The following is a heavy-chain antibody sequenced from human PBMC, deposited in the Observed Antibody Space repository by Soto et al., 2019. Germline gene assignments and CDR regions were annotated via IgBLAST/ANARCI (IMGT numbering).Heavy chain of an antibody. CDR2: ILHSGDII. D-gene: IGHD3-16*01. V-gene: IGHV3-48*03. Sequence: EVQLEESGGGLVQPGGSLRLACAGSGFKFSSYEMNWVRQAPGKGLEWLSFILHSGDIIYYADSVKGRFTISSDNAKNLLYRHLNTLRVEDTAIYYCATGLSVSYGPLFDQWGQGTLVTVSS. CDR3: ATGLSVSYGPLFDQ. CDR1: GFKFSSYE. J-gene: IGHJ4*02.